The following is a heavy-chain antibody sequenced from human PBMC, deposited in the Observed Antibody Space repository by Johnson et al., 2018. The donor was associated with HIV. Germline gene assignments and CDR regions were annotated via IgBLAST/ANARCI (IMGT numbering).Heavy chain of an antibody. J-gene: IGHJ3*02. CDR3: AKVSGGGIVRWDI. CDR1: GFTFSGYW. CDR2: IKEDGSEK. Sequence: VQLVESGGGVVQPGRSLRLSCAASGFTFSGYWTTWVRQAPGKVLEWVANIKEDGSEKYYVDSVKGRFTISRDNAKNSLYLQMNSLRAEDTAVYYCAKVSGGGIVRWDIWGQGTMVTVSS. V-gene: IGHV3-7*01. D-gene: IGHD3-10*01.